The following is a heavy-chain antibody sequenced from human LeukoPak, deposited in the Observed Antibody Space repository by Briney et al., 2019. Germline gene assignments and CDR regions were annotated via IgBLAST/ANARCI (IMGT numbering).Heavy chain of an antibody. D-gene: IGHD2-2*01. Sequence: GGSLRLSCAASGFTFSGYGLHWVRQAPGKGLEWVSFIRYDGSIKDYADSVKGRFTISRDNSRNTLYLQMNSLRGEDTAVYFCAKEESNQLLSTRGQGTLVTVSS. J-gene: IGHJ4*02. CDR3: AKEESNQLLST. CDR2: IRYDGSIK. V-gene: IGHV3-30*02. CDR1: GFTFSGYG.